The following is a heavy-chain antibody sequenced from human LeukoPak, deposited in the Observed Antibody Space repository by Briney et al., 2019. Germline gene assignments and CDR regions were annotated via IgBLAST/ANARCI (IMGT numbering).Heavy chain of an antibody. CDR2: IWYDGSNK. Sequence: PGGSLRLSCAASGFTFSSYGMHWVRQAPGKGLEWVAVIWYDGSNKYYADSVKGRFTISRDNSKDTLFLQMNSLRAEDTAVYYCAKRLRTGYNYGYPDYWGQGTLVTVSS. J-gene: IGHJ4*02. V-gene: IGHV3-33*06. CDR1: GFTFSSYG. D-gene: IGHD5-18*01. CDR3: AKRLRTGYNYGYPDY.